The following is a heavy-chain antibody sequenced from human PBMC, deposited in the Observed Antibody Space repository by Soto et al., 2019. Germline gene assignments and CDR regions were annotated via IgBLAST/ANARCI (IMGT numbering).Heavy chain of an antibody. V-gene: IGHV4-59*01. CDR1: GGSISGYY. Sequence: AETLSLTCTVSGGSISGYYWSWIRQPPGKGLEWIGYIYYSGSTNYNPSLKSRGTISVDTSKNQFSLKLSYVTAAETAVYYCARVTTHLYYYASSGYYYFDYWGQGTLVTVSS. CDR3: ARVTTHLYYYASSGYYYFDY. D-gene: IGHD3-22*01. CDR2: IYYSGST. J-gene: IGHJ4*02.